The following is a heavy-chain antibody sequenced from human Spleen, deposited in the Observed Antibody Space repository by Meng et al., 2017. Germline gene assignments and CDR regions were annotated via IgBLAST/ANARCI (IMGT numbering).Heavy chain of an antibody. CDR1: GYTFPDYW. V-gene: IGHV1-18*04. Sequence: ASVKVSCKASGYTFPDYWLHWVRQAPGQGLEWMGWISAYNGNTNYAQKLQGRVTMTTDTSTSTAYMELRSLRSDDTAVYYCARVVWFGDPSSGEYNWFDPWGQGTLVTVSS. CDR3: ARVVWFGDPSSGEYNWFDP. CDR2: ISAYNGNT. J-gene: IGHJ5*02. D-gene: IGHD3-10*01.